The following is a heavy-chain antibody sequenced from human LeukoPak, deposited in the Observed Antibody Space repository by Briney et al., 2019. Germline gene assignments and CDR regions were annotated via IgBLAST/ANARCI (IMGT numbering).Heavy chain of an antibody. CDR1: GFTFSSYW. J-gene: IGHJ3*02. V-gene: IGHV3-74*01. D-gene: IGHD3-22*01. Sequence: PGGSLRLSCAASGFTFSSYWMHWVRQAPGKGLVWVSRINSDGSSTTYADSVKGRFTISRDNAKNTLYLQMNSLRAEDTAVYYCASRTPYYYDTSCYYDDAFDIWGQGTMVTVSS. CDR2: INSDGSST. CDR3: ASRTPYYYDTSCYYDDAFDI.